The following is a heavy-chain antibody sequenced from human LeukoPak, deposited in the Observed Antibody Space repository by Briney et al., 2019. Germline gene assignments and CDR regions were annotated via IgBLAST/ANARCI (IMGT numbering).Heavy chain of an antibody. Sequence: GGSLRLSCAASGFTFSNYWMHWVRQAPGKGLGWVSLINTDGTILTYADSVKGRVTISRDNARNTLYLQMNSLRAEDSAVYYCARSMGIAVSRNSNFDYWGQGNLVTVSS. CDR3: ARSMGIAVSRNSNFDY. V-gene: IGHV3-74*01. J-gene: IGHJ4*02. CDR1: GFTFSNYW. D-gene: IGHD6-19*01. CDR2: INTDGTIL.